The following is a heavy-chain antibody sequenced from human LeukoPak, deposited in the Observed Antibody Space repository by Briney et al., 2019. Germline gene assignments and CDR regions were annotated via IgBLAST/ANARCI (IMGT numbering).Heavy chain of an antibody. CDR3: ARGGSYSNDAFDI. CDR1: GFTFSSYW. Sequence: GGSLRLSCEASGFTFSSYWMHWVRQAPGKGLVWVSRINSDGSSTGYADSVKGRFTISRDNAKNTVYLQMNSLRAEDTAVYYCARGGSYSNDAFDIWGQGTMVTVSS. V-gene: IGHV3-74*01. CDR2: INSDGSST. D-gene: IGHD1-26*01. J-gene: IGHJ3*02.